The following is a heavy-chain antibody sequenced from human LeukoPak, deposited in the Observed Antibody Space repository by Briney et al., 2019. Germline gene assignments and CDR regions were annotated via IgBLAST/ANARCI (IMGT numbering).Heavy chain of an antibody. CDR1: GYTFTSYG. CDR2: ISAYNGNT. J-gene: IGHJ4*02. V-gene: IGHV1-18*01. Sequence: ASVKVSCKASGYTFTSYGISWVRQAPGQGLEWMGWISAYNGNTNYAQKLQGRVTMTTDTSTSTAYMELRSLRSDDTAVYYCARAGEYYDYVWGSYRYYFDYWGRGTLVTVSS. CDR3: ARAGEYYDYVWGSYRYYFDY. D-gene: IGHD3-16*02.